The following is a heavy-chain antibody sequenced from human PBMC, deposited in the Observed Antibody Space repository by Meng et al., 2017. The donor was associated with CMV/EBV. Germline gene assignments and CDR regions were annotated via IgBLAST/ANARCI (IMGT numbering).Heavy chain of an antibody. J-gene: IGHJ6*02. D-gene: IGHD2-2*01. CDR3: ARVVVVPAATTLRYYYYGMDV. V-gene: IGHV1-18*01. CDR1: GYTFTSYG. CDR2: ISAYNSNT. Sequence: ASVKVSCKASGYTFTSYGISWVRQAPGQGLEWMGWISAYNSNTNYAQKLQGRVTMTTDTSTSTAYMELRSPRSDDTAVYYCARVVVVPAATTLRYYYYGMDVWGQGTTVTVSS.